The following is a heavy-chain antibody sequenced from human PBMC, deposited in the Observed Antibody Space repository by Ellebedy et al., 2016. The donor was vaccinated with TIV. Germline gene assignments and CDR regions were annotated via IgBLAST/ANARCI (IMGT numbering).Heavy chain of an antibody. V-gene: IGHV3-11*06. D-gene: IGHD6-13*01. CDR2: ISSSSSYT. CDR1: GFTFSDYY. Sequence: GESLKISCAASGFTFSDYYMSWIRQAPGKGLEWVSYISSSSSYTNYADSVKGRFTISRDNAKNSLYLQMNSLRAEDTAVYYCARLGIAAAGTADYFDYWGQGTLVTVSS. J-gene: IGHJ4*02. CDR3: ARLGIAAAGTADYFDY.